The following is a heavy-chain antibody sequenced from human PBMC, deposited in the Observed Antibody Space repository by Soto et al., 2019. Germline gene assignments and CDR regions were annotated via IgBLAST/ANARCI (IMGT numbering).Heavy chain of an antibody. V-gene: IGHV3-53*01. Sequence: EVQLVESGGGLIQPGGSLRLSFAASGFTFSSNDMNWVRQAPGKGLEWVSLIYSSGSTYYADSVKGRFTISRDNSKNTLYLQMSSLRAEDTAVYYCATRPLLPGAPWGQGTVVTVSS. CDR1: GFTFSSND. D-gene: IGHD3-22*01. J-gene: IGHJ3*01. CDR3: ATRPLLPGAP. CDR2: IYSSGST.